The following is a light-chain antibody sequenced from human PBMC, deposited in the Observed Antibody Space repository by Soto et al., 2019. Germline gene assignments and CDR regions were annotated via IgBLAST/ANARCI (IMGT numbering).Light chain of an antibody. CDR3: QQYDTLPNT. CDR1: QDISNY. CDR2: DSS. J-gene: IGKJ2*01. V-gene: IGKV1-33*01. Sequence: DIQMTQSPPSLSASVGDRVTIACQASQDISNYLNWYQQKPGKAPKLLIYDSSDLETGVPSRFSGSGSGTDFTFTISSLQPEDVATYYCQQYDTLPNTFGQGTKLHIK.